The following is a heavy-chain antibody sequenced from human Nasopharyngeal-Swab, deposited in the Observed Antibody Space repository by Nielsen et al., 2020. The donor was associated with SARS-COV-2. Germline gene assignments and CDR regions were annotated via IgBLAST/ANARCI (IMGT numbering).Heavy chain of an antibody. Sequence: WVRQAPGQGLEWMGGIIPIFGTASYAQKFQGRVTITADESTSTAYMELSSLRSEDTAVYYCARAGITMVRGGQDYYFDYWGQGTLVTVSS. V-gene: IGHV1-69*01. J-gene: IGHJ4*02. D-gene: IGHD3-10*01. CDR3: ARAGITMVRGGQDYYFDY. CDR2: IIPIFGTA.